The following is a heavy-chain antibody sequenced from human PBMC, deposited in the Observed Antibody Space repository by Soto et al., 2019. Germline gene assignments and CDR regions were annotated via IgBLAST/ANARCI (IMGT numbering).Heavy chain of an antibody. Sequence: QVQLQESGPGLVKPSGSLSLTCAVSGGSISSSNWWSWVRQPPGKGLEWIGEIYHSGSTNYNPSLKSRVLISVYKSQNQFSLKLSSVTAADTAVYYCARVVGGYYYGMDVWGQGTTVTVSS. D-gene: IGHD2-2*01. J-gene: IGHJ6*02. CDR3: ARVVGGYYYGMDV. CDR2: IYHSGST. CDR1: GGSISSSNW. V-gene: IGHV4-4*02.